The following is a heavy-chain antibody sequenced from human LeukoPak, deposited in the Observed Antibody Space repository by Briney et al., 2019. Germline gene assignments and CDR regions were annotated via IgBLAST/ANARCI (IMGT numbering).Heavy chain of an antibody. CDR3: TTDAGYYYYYMDV. V-gene: IGHV3-15*01. J-gene: IGHJ6*03. CDR2: IKSKTDGGTT. Sequence: ETLSLTCTVSGGSISSYYWSWVRQAPGKGLEWVGRIKSKTDGGTTDYAAPVKGRFTISRDDSKNTLYLQMNSLKTEDTAVYYCTTDAGYYYYYMDVWGKGTTVTVSS. CDR1: GGSISSYY. D-gene: IGHD6-13*01.